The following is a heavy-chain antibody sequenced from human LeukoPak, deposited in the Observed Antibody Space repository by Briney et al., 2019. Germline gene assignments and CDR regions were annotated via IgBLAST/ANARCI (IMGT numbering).Heavy chain of an antibody. D-gene: IGHD3-10*01. Sequence: SETLSLTCAVYGGSFSGYYWSWIRQPPGKGLEWIGEINHSGSTNYNPSLKSGVTISVDTSKNQFSLKLSSVTAADTAVYYCARGAVLLWFGELLIPPGCFDPWGQGTLVTVSS. CDR2: INHSGST. V-gene: IGHV4-34*01. CDR1: GGSFSGYY. J-gene: IGHJ5*02. CDR3: ARGAVLLWFGELLIPPGCFDP.